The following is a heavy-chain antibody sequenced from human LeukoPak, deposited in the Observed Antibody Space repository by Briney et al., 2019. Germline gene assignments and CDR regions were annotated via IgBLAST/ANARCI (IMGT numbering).Heavy chain of an antibody. V-gene: IGHV3-30*02. J-gene: IGHJ4*02. CDR1: GFTFSSYG. D-gene: IGHD3-10*01. CDR3: AKGFPTYYYGSDY. Sequence: GGSLRLSCAASGFTFSSYGMHWVRQAPGKGLEWVAFIRYDGSNKYYADSVKGRFTISRDNSKNTLYLQMNSLGAEDTAVYYCAKGFPTYYYGSDYWGQGTLVTVSS. CDR2: IRYDGSNK.